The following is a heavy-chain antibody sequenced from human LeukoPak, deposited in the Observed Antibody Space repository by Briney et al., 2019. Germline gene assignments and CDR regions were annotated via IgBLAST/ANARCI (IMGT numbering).Heavy chain of an antibody. J-gene: IGHJ5*02. CDR2: ISGSGFST. CDR1: GFTFSSYA. V-gene: IGHV3-23*01. D-gene: IGHD4-23*01. CDR3: AKDAVATRFWLDP. Sequence: GGSLRLSCAASGFTFSSYAMSWVRQAPGKGLEWVSGISGSGFSTYYADSVKGRFTISRDNSKNTLFLQMNSLGAEDAAVYYCAKDAVATRFWLDPWGQGTLVTVSS.